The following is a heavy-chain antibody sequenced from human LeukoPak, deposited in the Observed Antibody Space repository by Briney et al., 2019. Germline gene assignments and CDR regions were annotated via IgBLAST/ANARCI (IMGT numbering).Heavy chain of an antibody. Sequence: GGSLRLSCAASGFTFSSYGMHWVRQAPGKGLEWVAVISYDGSNKYYADSVKGRFTISRDNSKNTLYLQMNSLRAEDTAVYYCAKDQGILRYFDWADYWGQGTLVTVSS. J-gene: IGHJ4*02. D-gene: IGHD3-9*01. CDR1: GFTFSSYG. CDR3: AKDQGILRYFDWADY. V-gene: IGHV3-30*18. CDR2: ISYDGSNK.